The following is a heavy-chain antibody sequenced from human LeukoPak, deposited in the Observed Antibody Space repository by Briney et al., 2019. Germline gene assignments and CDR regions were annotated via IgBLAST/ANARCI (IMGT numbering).Heavy chain of an antibody. V-gene: IGHV4-59*01. CDR1: GGSISNFY. CDR3: ARGDSGWYH. CDR2: VYYSGST. Sequence: SETLSLTCTVSGGSISNFYWSWIRQPPGKGLEWIGYVYYSGSTNYNPSLKSRVTISVDTSKNQFSLKLSSVTAADTAVYYCARGDSGWYHWGQGTLVTVSS. J-gene: IGHJ5*02. D-gene: IGHD6-13*01.